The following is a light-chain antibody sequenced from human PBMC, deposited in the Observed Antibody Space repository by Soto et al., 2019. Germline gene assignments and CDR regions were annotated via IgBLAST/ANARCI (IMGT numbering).Light chain of an antibody. CDR2: GAS. V-gene: IGKV3-20*01. CDR3: QRHSASPPT. CDR1: QSVSSSN. Sequence: ESVGTQYQASVSLWRGHRATLYCRSSQSVSSSNLAWYQQKRGQSPRLLIYGASSRATGIPDRFSGSGSGTDFTLTLDALQPEDFAMYYCQRHSASPPTLCQGTKVDIK. J-gene: IGKJ1*01.